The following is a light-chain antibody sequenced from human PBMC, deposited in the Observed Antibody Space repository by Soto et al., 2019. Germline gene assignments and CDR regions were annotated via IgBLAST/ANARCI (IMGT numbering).Light chain of an antibody. CDR1: SGINVGTYR. CDR3: MIWHSSAWV. V-gene: IGLV5-45*03. CDR2: YKSDSDK. J-gene: IGLJ2*01. Sequence: QSVLTQPSSLSASPGASASLTCTLRSGINVGTYRIYWYQQKPGSPPQYLLRYKSDSDKQQGSGVPSRFSGSKDASANAGTLLISGLQSEYEADYYCMIWHSSAWVFGGGTTLTVL.